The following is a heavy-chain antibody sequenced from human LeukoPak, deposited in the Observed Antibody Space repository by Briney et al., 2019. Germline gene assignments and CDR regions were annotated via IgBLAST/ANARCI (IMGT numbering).Heavy chain of an antibody. CDR1: GFTFSRYE. CDR3: VRDAVPGHTVSDY. Sequence: GGSLRLSCAVSGFTFSRYEMNWVRQAPGKGLEWVSHISGSGVAIHYSDSVKGRFTISRDNAKNSLYLQMDSLRVEDAAVYYCVRDAVPGHTVSDYWGQGTLVIVSS. CDR2: ISGSGVAI. J-gene: IGHJ4*02. D-gene: IGHD4-17*01. V-gene: IGHV3-48*03.